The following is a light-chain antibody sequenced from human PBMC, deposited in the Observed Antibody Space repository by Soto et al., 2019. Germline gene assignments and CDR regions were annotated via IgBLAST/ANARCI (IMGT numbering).Light chain of an antibody. V-gene: IGLV1-47*01. Sequence: QSVLTQPPSASGTPGQRVTISCSGSSSSIGINYVYWYQQLPGTAPKLLIYRNNQRPSGVPDRFSGSKSGTSASLAISGLRSEDEADYYCAAWDDSLSGLWVFGGGTKLTVL. J-gene: IGLJ3*02. CDR1: SSSIGINY. CDR3: AAWDDSLSGLWV. CDR2: RNN.